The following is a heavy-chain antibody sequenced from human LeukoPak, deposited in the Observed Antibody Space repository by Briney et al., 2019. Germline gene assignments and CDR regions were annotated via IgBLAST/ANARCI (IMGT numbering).Heavy chain of an antibody. J-gene: IGHJ4*02. CDR1: GFTFDDHG. CDR3: ASQYPSGYDPSQPDY. D-gene: IGHD5-12*01. Sequence: PGGSLRLSCAASGFTFDDHGMSWVRQVPGKGLEWVSGIKWDGGSTYYADSVKGRFTISRDNAKNSLYLQMNSLRAEDTAVYYCASQYPSGYDPSQPDYWGQGTLVTVSS. CDR2: IKWDGGST. V-gene: IGHV3-20*04.